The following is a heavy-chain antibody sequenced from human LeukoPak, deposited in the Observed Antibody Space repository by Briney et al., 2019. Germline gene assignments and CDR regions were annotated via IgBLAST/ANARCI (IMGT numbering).Heavy chain of an antibody. D-gene: IGHD3-9*01. J-gene: IGHJ6*02. Sequence: PSETLSLTCTVSGGSISSYYWSWIRQPPGKGLEWIGYIYYSGSTNYNPSLKSRVTISVDTSKNQFSLKLSSVTAADTAVYYCARHSFRYYDILTGYYTGVLYGMDVWGQGTTVTVSS. CDR3: ARHSFRYYDILTGYYTGVLYGMDV. V-gene: IGHV4-59*08. CDR1: GGSISSYY. CDR2: IYYSGST.